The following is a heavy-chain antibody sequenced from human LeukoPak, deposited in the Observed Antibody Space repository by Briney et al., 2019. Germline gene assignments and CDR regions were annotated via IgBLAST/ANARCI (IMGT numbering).Heavy chain of an antibody. CDR3: ARGDARDYFDS. V-gene: IGHV3-74*01. Sequence: TGGSLRLSCAASGFTFSTYWMHWVRQAPGKGLVWVSRINSDGSRTTYADSVKGRFTISRDNAKNTLYLQMNSLRTEDTAVYYCARGDARDYFDSWGQGTLVTVSS. CDR1: GFTFSTYW. CDR2: INSDGSRT. J-gene: IGHJ4*02.